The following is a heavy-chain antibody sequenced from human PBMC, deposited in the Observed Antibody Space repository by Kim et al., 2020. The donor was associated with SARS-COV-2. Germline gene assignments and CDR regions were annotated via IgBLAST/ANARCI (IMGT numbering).Heavy chain of an antibody. CDR2: ISSSGRT. J-gene: IGHJ4*02. Sequence: GGSLRLSCAASGLTFSTYGISWVRQAPGKGLEWVSGISSSGRTYYADSVKGRFTISRDNSKNTVCLQMNALRADDTAVYYCSILRSASNILDSWGQGTLVTVSS. V-gene: IGHV3-23*01. CDR3: SILRSASNILDS. D-gene: IGHD2-15*01. CDR1: GLTFSTYG.